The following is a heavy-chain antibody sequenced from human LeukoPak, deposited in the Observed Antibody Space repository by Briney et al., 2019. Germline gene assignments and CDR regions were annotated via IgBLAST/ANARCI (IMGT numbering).Heavy chain of an antibody. CDR2: IIPIFGTA. D-gene: IGHD2-15*01. V-gene: IGHV1-69*06. CDR3: AREGDIGYCSGGSCYSDDWFNP. J-gene: IGHJ5*02. CDR1: GGTFSSYA. Sequence: ASVKVSCKASGGTFSSYAISWVRQAPGQGLEWMGGIIPIFGTANYAQKFQGRVTITADKSTSTAYMELSSLRSEDTAVYYCAREGDIGYCSGGSCYSDDWFNPWGQGTLVTVSS.